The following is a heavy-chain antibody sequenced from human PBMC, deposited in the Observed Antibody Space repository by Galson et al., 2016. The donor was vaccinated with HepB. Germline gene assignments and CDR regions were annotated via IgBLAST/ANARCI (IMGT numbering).Heavy chain of an antibody. D-gene: IGHD3-10*01. Sequence: ETLSLTCSVSGGSIYPYYWNWIRQPSGQGLEWIAYIAHSGNIAYNHSLRSRVTISIDTSKNKFSLKLSTVTAAYTAVYYCARCSSGSYSFYYYGMDVWGQGTTVTVSS. CDR3: ARCSSGSYSFYYYGMDV. CDR2: IAHSGNI. J-gene: IGHJ6*02. V-gene: IGHV4-59*12. CDR1: GGSIYPYY.